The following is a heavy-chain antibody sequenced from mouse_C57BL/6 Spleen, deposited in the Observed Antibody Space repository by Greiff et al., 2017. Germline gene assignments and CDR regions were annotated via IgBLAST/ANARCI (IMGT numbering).Heavy chain of an antibody. J-gene: IGHJ1*03. V-gene: IGHV1-64*01. CDR1: GYTFTSYW. CDR3: ARSDGYYVYFDV. D-gene: IGHD2-3*01. CDR2: IHPNSGST. Sequence: QVQLQQPGAELVKPGASVKLSCKASGYTFTSYWMQWVKQRPGQGLEWIGMIHPNSGSTNYNEKFKSKATLTVDKSSSTAYMQLSSLTSEDSAVYYCARSDGYYVYFDVGGTGTTVTVAS.